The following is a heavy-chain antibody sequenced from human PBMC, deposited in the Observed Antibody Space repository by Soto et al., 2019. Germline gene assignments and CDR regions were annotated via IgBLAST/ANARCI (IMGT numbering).Heavy chain of an antibody. CDR3: TRDASRDSSARGWFDP. CDR2: VSTSGRST. V-gene: IGHV3-64*04. D-gene: IGHD6-13*01. J-gene: IGHJ5*02. Sequence: GGSLRLSCSASGFIFSESTIYWVRQVPGKGLEAISAVSTSGRSTYYADSVKDRFTISRDNSKNILFLQMNSLRAEDTAVYYCTRDASRDSSARGWFDPWGPGTLVTVSS. CDR1: GFIFSEST.